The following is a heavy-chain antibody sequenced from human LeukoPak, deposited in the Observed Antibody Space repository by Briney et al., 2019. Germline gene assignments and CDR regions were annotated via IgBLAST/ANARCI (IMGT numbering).Heavy chain of an antibody. V-gene: IGHV4-39*07. D-gene: IGHD2-8*01. CDR2: IYYSGST. CDR3: ARVIVLMVYAIGDYFDY. CDR1: GGSITSSSYY. J-gene: IGHJ4*02. Sequence: SETLSLTCTVSGGSITSSSYYWGWIRQPPGKGLEWIGSIYYSGSTNYNPSLKSRVTISVDTSKNQFSLKLSSVTAADTAVYYCARVIVLMVYAIGDYFDYWGQGILVTVSS.